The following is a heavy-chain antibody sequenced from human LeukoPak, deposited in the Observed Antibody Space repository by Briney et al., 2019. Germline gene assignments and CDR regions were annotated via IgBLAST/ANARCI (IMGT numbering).Heavy chain of an antibody. V-gene: IGHV3-23*01. CDR1: GFTFSSYA. Sequence: GGSLTLSCAASGFTFSSYAMSWARQAPGKGLEWVSAFSCRGGSTYYADSVKRRFTISRDNSENAVYVHMNSLRAEDTAVYYCAKDSSGWLNYFDYWGQGTLVTVSS. D-gene: IGHD6-19*01. CDR3: AKDSSGWLNYFDY. CDR2: FSCRGGST. J-gene: IGHJ4*01.